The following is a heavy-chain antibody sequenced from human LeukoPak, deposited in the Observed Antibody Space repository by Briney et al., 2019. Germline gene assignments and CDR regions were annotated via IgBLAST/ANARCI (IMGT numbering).Heavy chain of an antibody. J-gene: IGHJ4*02. CDR2: IIPILGTA. CDR3: ASGYYEETKKIYYFDY. CDR1: GGTFSSYA. D-gene: IGHD3-3*01. Sequence: SVKVSCKASGGTFSSYAISWVRRAPGQGLEWMGGIIPILGTANYAQKFQGRVTITADESTSTAYMELSSLRSEDTAVYYCASGYYEETKKIYYFDYWGQGTLVTVSS. V-gene: IGHV1-69*13.